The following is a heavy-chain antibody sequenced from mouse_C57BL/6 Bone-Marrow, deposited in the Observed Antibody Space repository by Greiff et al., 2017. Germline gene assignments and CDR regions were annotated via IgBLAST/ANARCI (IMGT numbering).Heavy chain of an antibody. V-gene: IGHV1-76*01. CDR3: ARRGLRGGYAMDY. D-gene: IGHD2-4*01. J-gene: IGHJ4*01. CDR2: LYPGSGNT. Sequence: QVQLQQSGAELVRPGASVKLSCKASGYTFTDYYINWVKQRPGQGLEWIARLYPGSGNTYYNEKFKGKATLTAEKSSSTAYMQLSSLTSEDSAFYFCARRGLRGGYAMDYWGQGASVTVSS. CDR1: GYTFTDYY.